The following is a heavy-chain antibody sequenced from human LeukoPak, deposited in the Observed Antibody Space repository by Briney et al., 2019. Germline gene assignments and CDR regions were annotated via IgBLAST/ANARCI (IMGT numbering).Heavy chain of an antibody. CDR1: GYTFTSYG. J-gene: IGHJ4*02. V-gene: IGHV1-18*01. Sequence: ASVKVSCKASGYTFTSYGISWVRQAPGQGLEWMGWISAYNGNTNYAQKLQGRVTMTTDTSTGTAYMELRSLRSEDTAVYYCTREKVGATTAFDYWGQGTLVTVSS. CDR2: ISAYNGNT. D-gene: IGHD1-26*01. CDR3: TREKVGATTAFDY.